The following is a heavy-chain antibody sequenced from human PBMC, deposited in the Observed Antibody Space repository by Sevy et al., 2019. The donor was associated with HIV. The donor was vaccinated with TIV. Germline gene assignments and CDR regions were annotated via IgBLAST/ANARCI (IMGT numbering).Heavy chain of an antibody. D-gene: IGHD3-10*01. CDR2: ISGSGGST. J-gene: IGHJ6*02. V-gene: IGHV3-23*01. CDR1: GFTFSSYA. CDR3: AKSTSRGSGGYYYGMDV. Sequence: GGSLRLSCAASGFTFSSYAMSWVRQAPGKGLEWVSAISGSGGSTYYADSVKGRFTISRDNSKNTLYLQMNSLRAEDKAVYYCAKSTSRGSGGYYYGMDVWGQGTTVTVSS.